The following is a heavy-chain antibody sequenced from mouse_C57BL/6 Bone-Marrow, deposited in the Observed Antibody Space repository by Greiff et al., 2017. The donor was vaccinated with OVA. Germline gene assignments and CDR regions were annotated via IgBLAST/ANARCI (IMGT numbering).Heavy chain of an antibody. J-gene: IGHJ2*01. V-gene: IGHV1-50*01. CDR3: ARSRY. CDR1: GYTFTSYW. CDR2: IDPSGSCT. Sequence: VQLQQPGAELVKPGASVKLSCKASGYTFTSYWMQWVKQRPGQGLEWIGEIDPSGSCTNYNQKFKGKATLTVDTSSSTAYMQLSSLTSEDSAVYYCARSRYWGQGTTLTVSS.